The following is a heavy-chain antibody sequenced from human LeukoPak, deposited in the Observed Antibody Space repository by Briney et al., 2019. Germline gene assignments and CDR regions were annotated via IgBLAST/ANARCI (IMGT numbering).Heavy chain of an antibody. Sequence: KPSETLSLTCAVYGGSFSGYYWSWIRQPPGKGLEWIGEINHSGSTNYNPSLKSRVTISVDTSKNQFSLKLSSVTAADTAVYYCARGPCGGDCYRYYYDSSGYYSTLYFDYWGQGTLVTVSS. CDR2: INHSGST. CDR3: ARGPCGGDCYRYYYDSSGYYSTLYFDY. D-gene: IGHD3-22*01. CDR1: GGSFSGYY. V-gene: IGHV4-34*01. J-gene: IGHJ4*02.